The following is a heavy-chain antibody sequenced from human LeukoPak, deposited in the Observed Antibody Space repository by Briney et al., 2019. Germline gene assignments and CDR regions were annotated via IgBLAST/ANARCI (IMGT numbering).Heavy chain of an antibody. Sequence: PGGSLRLSCAASGFTFSNYAMSWVRLAPGQGLEWVSGISDSGGGSYYADSVKGRFTISRDNSKNTLYLQMDSLRAEETAVYYCAKDRKGSITMVRGPAPRAFDIWGQGTMVTVSS. CDR1: GFTFSNYA. D-gene: IGHD3-10*01. V-gene: IGHV3-23*01. CDR2: ISDSGGGS. CDR3: AKDRKGSITMVRGPAPRAFDI. J-gene: IGHJ3*02.